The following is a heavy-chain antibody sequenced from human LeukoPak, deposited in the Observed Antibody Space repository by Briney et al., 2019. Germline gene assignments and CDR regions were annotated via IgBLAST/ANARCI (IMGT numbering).Heavy chain of an antibody. D-gene: IGHD3-22*01. CDR3: ARDPIWSDENYYDSSGPRFDP. CDR1: GFTFSSYW. J-gene: IGHJ5*02. Sequence: PGGSLRLSCAASGFTFSSYWMHWVRQAPGKGLVWVSRINSDGSSTSYADSVKGRFTISRDNAKNTLYLQMNSLRAEDTAVYYCARDPIWSDENYYDSSGPRFDPWGQGTLVTVSS. CDR2: INSDGSST. V-gene: IGHV3-74*01.